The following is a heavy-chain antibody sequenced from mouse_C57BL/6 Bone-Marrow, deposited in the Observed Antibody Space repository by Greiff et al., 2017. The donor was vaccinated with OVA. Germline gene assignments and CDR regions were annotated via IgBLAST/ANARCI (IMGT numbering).Heavy chain of an antibody. Sequence: QVTLKVSGPGILQSSQTLSLTCSFSGFSLSTSGMGVSWIRQPSGKGLEWLAHIYWDDDKRYNPSLKSRLTISKDTSRNQVFLKITSVDTANSATYHGARRVYDYDGGGGMDYWGQGTSVTVSS. V-gene: IGHV8-12*01. J-gene: IGHJ4*01. CDR3: ARRVYDYDGGGGMDY. CDR2: IYWDDDK. D-gene: IGHD2-4*01. CDR1: GFSLSTSGMG.